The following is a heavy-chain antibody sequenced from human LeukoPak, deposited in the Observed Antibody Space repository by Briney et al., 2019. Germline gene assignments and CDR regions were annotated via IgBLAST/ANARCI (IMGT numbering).Heavy chain of an antibody. V-gene: IGHV4-59*01. D-gene: IGHD2-2*01. J-gene: IGHJ5*02. CDR2: IYYTGST. CDR3: ARRSGYCSSTSCLNWFDP. CDR1: GGSINGYY. Sequence: PSETLSLTCTVSGGSINGYYWSWIRQSPGKGLESLGYIYYTGSTNYNPSLKSRVTMSVDTSRNQFFLRLSSVTAADTAVYYCARRSGYCSSTSCLNWFDPWGQGTLVTVSS.